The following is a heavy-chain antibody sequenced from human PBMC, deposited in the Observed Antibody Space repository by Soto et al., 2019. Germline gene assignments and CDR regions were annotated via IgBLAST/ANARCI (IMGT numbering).Heavy chain of an antibody. V-gene: IGHV1-69*13. CDR1: GYTFSSYA. J-gene: IGHJ6*02. CDR3: ARASCGGDCYNVMYYYGMDV. CDR2: IIPIFGTA. D-gene: IGHD2-21*02. Sequence: QVQLVQSGAEVKKPGASVKVSCKASGYTFSSYAISWVRQAPGQGLEWMGGIIPIFGTANYAQKFQGRVTITADESTSTAYMELSSLRSEDTAVYYCARASCGGDCYNVMYYYGMDVWGQGTTVTVSS.